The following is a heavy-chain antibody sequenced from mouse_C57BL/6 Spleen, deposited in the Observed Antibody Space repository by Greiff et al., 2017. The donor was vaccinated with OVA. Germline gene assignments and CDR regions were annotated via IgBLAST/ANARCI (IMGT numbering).Heavy chain of an antibody. CDR1: GFTFSDYG. J-gene: IGHJ4*01. CDR3: ARRTHYGSSHYYAMDY. V-gene: IGHV5-17*01. Sequence: EVKLVESGGGLVKPGGSLKLSCAASGFTFSDYGLHWVRQAPEKGLEWVAYISSGSSTIYYADTVKGRFTISRDNAKNTLFLQMTSLRSEDTAMYYCARRTHYGSSHYYAMDYWGQGTSVTVSS. D-gene: IGHD1-1*01. CDR2: ISSGSSTI.